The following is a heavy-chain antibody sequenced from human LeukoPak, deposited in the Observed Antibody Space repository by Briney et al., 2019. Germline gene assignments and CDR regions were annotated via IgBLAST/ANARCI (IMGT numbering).Heavy chain of an antibody. CDR1: GFTFSSYG. V-gene: IGHV3-30*02. J-gene: IGHJ4*02. Sequence: PGGSLRLSCAASGFTFSSYGMHWVRQAPGKVLEWVAFIRYDGSNKYYADSVKGRFTISRDNSKNTLYLQMNSLRAEDTAVYYCAKVLKGRITIFWGIDYWGQGTLVTVSS. CDR3: AKVLKGRITIFWGIDY. D-gene: IGHD3-9*01. CDR2: IRYDGSNK.